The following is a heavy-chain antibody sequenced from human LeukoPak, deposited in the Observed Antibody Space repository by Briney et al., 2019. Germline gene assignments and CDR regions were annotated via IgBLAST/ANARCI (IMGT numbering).Heavy chain of an antibody. CDR3: ATDCSSTSCYGY. J-gene: IGHJ4*02. CDR1: GFPLRNYA. D-gene: IGHD2-2*01. Sequence: GGSLRLSCAASGFPLRNYAMTWVRQAPGKGLEWVSTITVSDTSTYNADSVKGRFTISRDNSKNTLYLQMNSLRAEDTAVYYCATDCSSTSCYGYWGQGTLVTVSS. CDR2: ITVSDTST. V-gene: IGHV3-23*01.